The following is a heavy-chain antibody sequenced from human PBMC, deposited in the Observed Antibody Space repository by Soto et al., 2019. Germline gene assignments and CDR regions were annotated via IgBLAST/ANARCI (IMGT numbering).Heavy chain of an antibody. J-gene: IGHJ4*02. CDR3: ARDPSYFDF. CDR2: ISSTSSYI. CDR1: GFAFSSHF. V-gene: IGHV3-21*01. Sequence: PGGSLRLSCAASGFAFSSHFMYWVRQAPGKGLEWVSSISSTSSYIYYADSVRGRFTISRDNAKNSLYLQLNSLRAEDTAVYYCARDPSYFDFWGQGTLVTVSS.